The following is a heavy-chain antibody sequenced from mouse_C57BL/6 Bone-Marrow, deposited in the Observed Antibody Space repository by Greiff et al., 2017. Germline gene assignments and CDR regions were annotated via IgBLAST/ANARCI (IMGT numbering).Heavy chain of an antibody. CDR2: IYPGDGDT. CDR1: GYAFSSSW. Sequence: VQLQQSGPELVKPGASVKISCKASGYAFSSSWMNWVKQRPGKGLEWIGRIYPGDGDTNYNGKFKGKATLTADKSSSTAYMQLSSLTSEDSAVYFCSMTYEYDLFPWFAYWGQGTLVTVSA. J-gene: IGHJ3*01. D-gene: IGHD2-4*01. CDR3: SMTYEYDLFPWFAY. V-gene: IGHV1-82*01.